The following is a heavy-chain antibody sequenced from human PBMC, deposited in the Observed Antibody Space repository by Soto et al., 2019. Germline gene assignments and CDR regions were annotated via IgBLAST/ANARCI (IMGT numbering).Heavy chain of an antibody. V-gene: IGHV4-31*03. Sequence: SETLSLTCTVSGGSISSGGYYWTWIRQHPGKGLEWIGYIYYSGSTYYNPSLKSRVTISVDTSKNQFSLKLSSVTAADTAVYYCARDPSSDCSGGSCVSWFDPWGQGTLVTVSS. CDR3: ARDPSSDCSGGSCVSWFDP. D-gene: IGHD2-15*01. CDR2: IYYSGST. CDR1: GGSISSGGYY. J-gene: IGHJ5*02.